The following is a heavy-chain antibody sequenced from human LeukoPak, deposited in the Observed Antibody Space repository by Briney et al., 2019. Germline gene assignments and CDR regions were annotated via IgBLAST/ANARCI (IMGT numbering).Heavy chain of an antibody. J-gene: IGHJ4*02. Sequence: SETLSLTCIVSGRSLSSYYSSWVRQPPGNGLEWIGYIYYNGSTNYNPSLRSRDTISVDTSKNQFSLKLSSVTAAETAVYYCARDSNLEYCIGPLCYSGRYWGQGTLVTVSS. D-gene: IGHD2-8*02. V-gene: IGHV4-59*12. CDR3: ARDSNLEYCIGPLCYSGRY. CDR2: IYYNGST. CDR1: GRSLSSYY.